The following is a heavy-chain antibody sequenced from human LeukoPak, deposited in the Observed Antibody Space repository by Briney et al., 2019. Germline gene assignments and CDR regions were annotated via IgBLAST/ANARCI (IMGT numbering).Heavy chain of an antibody. D-gene: IGHD3-3*01. CDR3: ARAEDYDFWSGYYY. CDR2: ISYDGSNK. V-gene: IGHV3-30-3*01. Sequence: GRSLRLSCAASRFTFSSYAMHWVRQAPGKGLEWVAVISYDGSNKYYADSVKGRFTISRDNSKNTLYLQMNSLRAEDTAVYYCARAEDYDFWSGYYYWGQGTLVTVSS. J-gene: IGHJ4*02. CDR1: RFTFSSYA.